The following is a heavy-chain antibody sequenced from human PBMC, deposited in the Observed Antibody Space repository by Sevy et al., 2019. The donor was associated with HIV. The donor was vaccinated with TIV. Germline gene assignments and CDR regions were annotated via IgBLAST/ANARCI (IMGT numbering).Heavy chain of an antibody. Sequence: GGSLRLSCAVSGFSFSNYWMSWVRQAPGKGLEWVANIKEDGSEKHYVDSVKGRFTISRDNTKNSVFLQMNSMRAEDTALYYCAGYNNLGYWGQGTLVTVSS. CDR1: GFSFSNYW. CDR3: AGYNNLGY. CDR2: IKEDGSEK. D-gene: IGHD1-1*01. J-gene: IGHJ4*02. V-gene: IGHV3-7*01.